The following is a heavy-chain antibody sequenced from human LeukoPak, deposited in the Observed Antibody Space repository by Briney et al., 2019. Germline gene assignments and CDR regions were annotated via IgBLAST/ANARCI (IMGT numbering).Heavy chain of an antibody. CDR3: ASGDGYNFFDY. CDR2: FYVGGAT. CDR1: GFSVTNSC. D-gene: IGHD5-24*01. V-gene: IGHV3-53*01. J-gene: IGHJ4*02. Sequence: GGSLRLSCAVSGFSVTNSCMSWVRQAPGKGLEWVSVFYVGGATYYADSVKGRFTISRDNSENTLYLQMKGLRAEDTAVYYCASGDGYNFFDYWGQGTLVAVSS.